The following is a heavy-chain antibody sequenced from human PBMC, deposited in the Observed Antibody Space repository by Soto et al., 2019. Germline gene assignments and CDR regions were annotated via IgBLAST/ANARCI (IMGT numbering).Heavy chain of an antibody. Sequence: QLQLQESGPGLVKPSETLSLTCTVSGGSISSSSYYWGWIRQPPGKGLEWIGSIYYSGSTYYNPSPQSPVTLPVATATNPFPLNLSSLPAPATAVYSCATHTPAISTSAPWGQGTLVTVSS. CDR2: IYYSGST. V-gene: IGHV4-39*01. D-gene: IGHD3-3*01. CDR3: ATHTPAISTSAP. CDR1: GGSISSSSYY. J-gene: IGHJ5*02.